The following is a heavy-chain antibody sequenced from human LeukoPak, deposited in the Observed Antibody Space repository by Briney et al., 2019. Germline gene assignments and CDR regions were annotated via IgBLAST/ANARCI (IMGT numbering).Heavy chain of an antibody. D-gene: IGHD3-3*01. CDR2: ISAYNGNT. CDR1: GYTFTSYG. CDR3: AREEFEWPPRWVFDY. Sequence: ASVKVSCKASGYTFTSYGISWVRQAPGQGLEWMGWISAYNGNTNYAQKFQGRVTITADESTSTAYMELSSLRSEDTAVYYCAREEFEWPPRWVFDYWGQGTLVTVSS. V-gene: IGHV1-18*01. J-gene: IGHJ4*02.